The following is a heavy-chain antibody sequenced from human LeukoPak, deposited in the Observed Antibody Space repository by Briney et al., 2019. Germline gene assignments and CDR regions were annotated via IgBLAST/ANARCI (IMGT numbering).Heavy chain of an antibody. CDR1: GFSFSDYN. CDR3: GGLWSFDY. CDR2: ISYNGINE. J-gene: IGHJ4*02. V-gene: IGHV3-30*03. D-gene: IGHD3-10*01. Sequence: PGGSLRLSCAASGFSFSDYNMHWVRQAPGKGLEWMAVISYNGINEYYADSVKGRFTISRDNSKSTLLLQMNSLRAEDTAVYYCGGLWSFDYWGQGTLVTVSS.